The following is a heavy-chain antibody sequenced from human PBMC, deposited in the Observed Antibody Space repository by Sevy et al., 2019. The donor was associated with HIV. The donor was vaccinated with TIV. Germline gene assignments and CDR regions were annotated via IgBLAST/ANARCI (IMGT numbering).Heavy chain of an antibody. Sequence: ASVKVSCKASGYTFTSYGISWVRQAPGQGLEWMAWISAYNGNTNYAQKLQGRVTMTTDTSTSTAYMELRSLRSDDTALYYTARDRSTRYSSSWYYFDYWGQGTLVTVSS. CDR3: ARDRSTRYSSSWYYFDY. D-gene: IGHD6-13*01. CDR1: GYTFTSYG. J-gene: IGHJ4*02. V-gene: IGHV1-18*01. CDR2: ISAYNGNT.